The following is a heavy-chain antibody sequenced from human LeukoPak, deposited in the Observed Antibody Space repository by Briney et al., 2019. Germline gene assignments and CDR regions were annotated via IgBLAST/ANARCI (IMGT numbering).Heavy chain of an antibody. J-gene: IGHJ5*02. CDR2: IGAYNGNT. CDR1: GYTFTSYG. Sequence: ASVKVSCKASGYTFTSYGISWVRQAPGQGLEWMGWIGAYNGNTNYAQKLQGRVTMTTDTSTSTAYMVLRSLRSDDTAVYYCARIMGGCGGTSCYGGRIGFDLWGQGTLVTVSS. D-gene: IGHD2-2*01. V-gene: IGHV1-18*01. CDR3: ARIMGGCGGTSCYGGRIGFDL.